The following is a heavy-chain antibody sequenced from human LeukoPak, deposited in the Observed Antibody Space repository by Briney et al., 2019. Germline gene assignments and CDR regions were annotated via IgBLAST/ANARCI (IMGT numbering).Heavy chain of an antibody. CDR2: ISYDGSNK. Sequence: GRSLRLSCAASGFTFSSYGMHWVRQAPGKGLEWVAVVISYDGSNKYYADSVKGRFTISRDNSKNTLYLQMNSLRAEDTAVYYCARDSTDGVIPRELHPPFDYWGQGTLVTVSS. J-gene: IGHJ4*02. CDR1: GFTFSSYG. D-gene: IGHD1-7*01. CDR3: ARDSTDGVIPRELHPPFDY. V-gene: IGHV3-30*03.